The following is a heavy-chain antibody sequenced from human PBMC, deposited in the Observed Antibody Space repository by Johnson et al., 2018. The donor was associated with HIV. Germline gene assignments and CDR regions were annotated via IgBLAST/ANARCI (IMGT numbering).Heavy chain of an antibody. J-gene: IGHJ3*02. V-gene: IGHV3-25*05. CDR1: QFTFSSYY. CDR3: ARDLYSSLWKKDAFDI. CDR2: VNPNGGST. Sequence: VQLVESGGGVVQPAWSPRLSCAASQFTFSSYYMNCVRQAPGNGLELVGQVNPNGGSTYLIDSGKDRFNISRNNAKNTLHLQMNSLRAEDTAVYYCARDLYSSLWKKDAFDIWGQGTMVTVSS. D-gene: IGHD6-6*01.